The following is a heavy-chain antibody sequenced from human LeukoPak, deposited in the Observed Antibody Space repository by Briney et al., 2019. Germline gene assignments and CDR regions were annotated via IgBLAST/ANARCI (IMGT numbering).Heavy chain of an antibody. Sequence: GESLKISCKGSVYTFTNYWIGWVRQMPGKGLEWMGMIYPGDSDTRYSPSFQGHVTISADKSTTTAYLQWSSLKASDTAMYYCARHIGLTTRYFDYWGQGTLVTVSS. CDR3: ARHIGLTTRYFDY. CDR1: VYTFTNYW. CDR2: IYPGDSDT. J-gene: IGHJ4*02. V-gene: IGHV5-51*01. D-gene: IGHD4/OR15-4a*01.